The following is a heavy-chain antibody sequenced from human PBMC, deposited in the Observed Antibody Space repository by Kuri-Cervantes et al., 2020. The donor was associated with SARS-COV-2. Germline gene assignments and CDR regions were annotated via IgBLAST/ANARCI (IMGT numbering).Heavy chain of an antibody. Sequence: GESLKISCVASGFSFSKYWMFWVRQAPGRGLVWVAVISYDGSNKYYADSVKGRFTISRDNSKNTLYLQMNSLRAEDTAVYYCAREGMATINPGFDHWGQGTLVTVSS. CDR3: AREGMATINPGFDH. J-gene: IGHJ4*02. CDR2: ISYDGSNK. V-gene: IGHV3-30-3*01. CDR1: GFSFSKYW. D-gene: IGHD5-24*01.